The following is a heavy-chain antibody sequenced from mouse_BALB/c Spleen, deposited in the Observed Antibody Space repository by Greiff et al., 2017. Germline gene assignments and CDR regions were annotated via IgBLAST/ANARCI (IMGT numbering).Heavy chain of an antibody. V-gene: IGHV1S22*01. CDR3: TVGGNYEGAMDY. D-gene: IGHD2-1*01. CDR2: IYPGSGST. J-gene: IGHJ4*01. Sequence: LQQPGSELVRPGASVKLSCKASGYTFTSYWMHWVKQRHGQGLEWIGNIYPGSGSTNYDEKFKSKGTLTVDTSSSTAYMHLSSLTSEDSAVYYCTVGGNYEGAMDYWGQGTSVTVSS. CDR1: GYTFTSYW.